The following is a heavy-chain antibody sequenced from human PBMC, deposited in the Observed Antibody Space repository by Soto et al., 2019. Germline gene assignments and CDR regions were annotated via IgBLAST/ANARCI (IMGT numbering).Heavy chain of an antibody. CDR3: TRDSSGWAYDFDY. CDR1: GFNFGDYA. CDR2: IRSKAYGGTT. V-gene: IGHV3-49*03. J-gene: IGHJ4*02. D-gene: IGHD6-19*01. Sequence: GGSLRLSCTASGFNFGDYAMSWFRQAKGKGLEWVGFIRSKAYGGTTEYAASVKGRFTISRDDSKSIAYLQMNSLKTEDTAVYYCTRDSSGWAYDFDYWGQGTLVTVSS.